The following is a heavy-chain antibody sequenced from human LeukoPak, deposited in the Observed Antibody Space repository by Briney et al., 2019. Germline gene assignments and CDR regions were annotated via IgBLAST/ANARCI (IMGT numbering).Heavy chain of an antibody. CDR2: MNPNSGNT. CDR3: ASAYYYGSGSPITYYCYYYMDV. D-gene: IGHD3-10*01. J-gene: IGHJ6*03. CDR1: GYTFTSYD. Sequence: ASVKVSCKASGYTFTSYDINWVRQATGQGLEWMGWMNPNSGNTGYAQKFQGRVTMTRNTSISTANMELSSLRSEDTAVYYCASAYYYGSGSPITYYCYYYMDVWGKGTTVTISS. V-gene: IGHV1-8*01.